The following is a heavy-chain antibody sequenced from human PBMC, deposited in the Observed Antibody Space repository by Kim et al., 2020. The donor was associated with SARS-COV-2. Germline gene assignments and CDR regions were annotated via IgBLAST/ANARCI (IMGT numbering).Heavy chain of an antibody. D-gene: IGHD6-6*01. CDR1: GGSFSGYY. CDR2: INHSGST. V-gene: IGHV4-34*01. J-gene: IGHJ2*01. Sequence: SETLSLTCAVYGGSFSGYYWSWIRQPPGKGLEWIGEINHSGSTNYNPSLKSRVTISVDTSKNQFSLKLSSVTAADTAVYYCARAGIAARPYFDLWGRGTLVTVSS. CDR3: ARAGIAARPYFDL.